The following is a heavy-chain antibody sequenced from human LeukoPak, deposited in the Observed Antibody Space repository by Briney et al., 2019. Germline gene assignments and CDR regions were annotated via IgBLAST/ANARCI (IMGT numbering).Heavy chain of an antibody. V-gene: IGHV5-51*01. CDR2: IYPGDSDT. Sequence: GASLQISCKGSGYCFTSYWLGWVRQLPGKGLEWMGIIYPGDSDTRYSPSFQGQVTISADKSVSTAYLQWSSLKASDTAMYYCATRTLSDAFDIWGQGTMVTVSS. D-gene: IGHD1-14*01. CDR1: GYCFTSYW. CDR3: ATRTLSDAFDI. J-gene: IGHJ3*02.